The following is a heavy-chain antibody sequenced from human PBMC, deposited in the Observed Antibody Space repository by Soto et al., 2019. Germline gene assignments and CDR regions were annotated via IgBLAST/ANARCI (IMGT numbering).Heavy chain of an antibody. CDR1: GFTFSDYY. CDR2: ITGSGGAM. Sequence: QLQLVESGGGLVKAGGSLRLSCAASGFTFSDYYMNWIRQPPGKGLEWVSFITGSGGAMFHADSLKGRFSISRDNAKNSLFLEMNNLTADDAGVYYCAKVAPFILGSPFWGQGTLVTVSS. J-gene: IGHJ4*02. D-gene: IGHD2-21*01. V-gene: IGHV3-11*04. CDR3: AKVAPFILGSPF.